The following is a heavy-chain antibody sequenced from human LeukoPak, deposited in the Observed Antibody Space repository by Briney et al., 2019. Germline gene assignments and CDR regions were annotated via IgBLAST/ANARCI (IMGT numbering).Heavy chain of an antibody. D-gene: IGHD3-9*01. V-gene: IGHV3-20*04. CDR1: GFTLDDYG. Sequence: GGSLRLSCAAAGFTLDDYGMRWVRHAPGKGLGWVSGIHWNVGSTGYADSVKGRFTISRDNAKNSLYLQMNSLRAEDTAVYYCTRDYDILTGFYKVPFDIWGQGTMVTVSS. CDR3: TRDYDILTGFYKVPFDI. J-gene: IGHJ3*02. CDR2: IHWNVGST.